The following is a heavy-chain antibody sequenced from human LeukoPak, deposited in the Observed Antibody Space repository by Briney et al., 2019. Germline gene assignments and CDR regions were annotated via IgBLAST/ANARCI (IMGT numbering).Heavy chain of an antibody. CDR3: VSGRLPLTPLHAFDY. D-gene: IGHD4-11*01. J-gene: IGHJ4*02. CDR1: GFTFDKYA. CDR2: ISGDGSHT. V-gene: IGHV3-23*01. Sequence: GGSLRLSCVASGFTFDKYAISWVRQAPGKRPEWVSAISGDGSHTYYADSVRGRFTISRDNSRNTLYLQMSSLGVEDTAFYYCVSGRLPLTPLHAFDYWGLGTLVTVSS.